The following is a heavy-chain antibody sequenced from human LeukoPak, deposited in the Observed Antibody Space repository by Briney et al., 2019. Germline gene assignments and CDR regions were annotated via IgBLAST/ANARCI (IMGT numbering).Heavy chain of an antibody. CDR2: IYSGGST. CDR1: GFTVSSNY. D-gene: IGHD3-10*01. V-gene: IGHV3-53*01. J-gene: IGHJ4*02. CDR3: AKDAVAPGSGGDYFDY. Sequence: PGGSLRLSCAASGFTVSSNYMSWVRQAPGKGLEWVSVIYSGGSTYYADSVKGRFTISRDNSKNTLSLQMNSLRADDTAVYYCAKDAVAPGSGGDYFDYWGQGTLVTVSS.